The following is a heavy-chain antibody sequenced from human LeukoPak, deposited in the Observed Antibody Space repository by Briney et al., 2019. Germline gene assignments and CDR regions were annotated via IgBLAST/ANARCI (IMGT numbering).Heavy chain of an antibody. V-gene: IGHV4-38-2*02. CDR1: GYSISSGYY. CDR2: IYHSGST. D-gene: IGHD1-1*01. CDR3: ARWNRLIDY. J-gene: IGHJ4*02. Sequence: SETLSLTCTVSGYSISSGYYWGWIRQPPGKGLEWIGSIYHSGSTYYNPSLKSRVTISVDTSKNQLSLKVRSVTAADTAVYYCARWNRLIDYWGQGTLVTVSS.